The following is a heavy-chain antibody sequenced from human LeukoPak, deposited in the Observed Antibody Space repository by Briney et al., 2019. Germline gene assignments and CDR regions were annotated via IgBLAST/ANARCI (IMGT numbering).Heavy chain of an antibody. Sequence: GGALRLSCAASGFTFSSYEMNWVRQAPGKGLEGVSYISSSGSTIYYADSVKGRFTISRDNAKNSLYLQMNSLRAEDTAVYYCARGDSSWYVFDYWGQGTLVTVSS. CDR2: ISSSGSTI. J-gene: IGHJ4*02. CDR1: GFTFSSYE. V-gene: IGHV3-48*03. D-gene: IGHD6-13*01. CDR3: ARGDSSWYVFDY.